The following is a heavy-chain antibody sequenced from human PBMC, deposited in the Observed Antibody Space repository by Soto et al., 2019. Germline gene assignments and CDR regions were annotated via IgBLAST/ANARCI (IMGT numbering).Heavy chain of an antibody. CDR3: ARGRITFGGVITYNWFDP. J-gene: IGHJ5*02. CDR2: IIPIFGTA. V-gene: IGHV1-69*01. Sequence: QVQLVQSGAEVKKPGSSVKVSCKASGGTFSSYAISWVRQAPGQGLEWMGGIIPIFGTANYAQKFQGRVTITADESTSTADMELSSLRSEDTAVYYCARGRITFGGVITYNWFDPWGQGTLVTVSS. CDR1: GGTFSSYA. D-gene: IGHD3-16*02.